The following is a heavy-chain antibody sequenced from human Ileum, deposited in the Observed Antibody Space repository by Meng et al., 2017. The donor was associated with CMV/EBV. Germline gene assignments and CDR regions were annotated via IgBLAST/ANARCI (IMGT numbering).Heavy chain of an antibody. CDR2: IYSKTDGGTT. Sequence: GGSLRLSCAASGFSFSKAWMSWVRQAPGKGLEWVGRIYSKTDGGTTGYAAPVKGRFTISRDDSKNTVYLQMNSLKTEDTAVYYCTTNGWYAGDYWGQGTLVTVSS. CDR1: GFSFSKAW. D-gene: IGHD6-19*01. CDR3: TTNGWYAGDY. J-gene: IGHJ4*02. V-gene: IGHV3-15*01.